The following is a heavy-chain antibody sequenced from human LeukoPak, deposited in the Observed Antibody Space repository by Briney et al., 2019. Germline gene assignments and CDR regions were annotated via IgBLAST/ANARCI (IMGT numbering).Heavy chain of an antibody. CDR3: ARGPAGYSYGHFGY. J-gene: IGHJ4*02. V-gene: IGHV4-34*01. Sequence: SETLSLTCTVSGSSISSYYWSWIRQPPGKGLEWIGEINHSGSTNYNPSLKSRVTISVDTSKNQFSLKLSSVTAADTAVYYCARGPAGYSYGHFGYWGQGTLVTVSS. CDR1: GSSISSYY. D-gene: IGHD5-18*01. CDR2: INHSGST.